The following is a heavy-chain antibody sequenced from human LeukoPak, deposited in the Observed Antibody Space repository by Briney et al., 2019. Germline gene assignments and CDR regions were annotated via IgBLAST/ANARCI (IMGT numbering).Heavy chain of an antibody. Sequence: GRSLRLSCVASGFTFNTYGIHWVRQAPGKGLEWVAGISGDGNNKDYSDSVKGRFTISRDNSKNTLYLQMNSLRAEDTAVYYCAKAAYCTSTSCHFSGYAQRPLDSWGQGTLVTVSS. V-gene: IGHV3-30*18. CDR1: GFTFNTYG. CDR3: AKAAYCTSTSCHFSGYAQRPLDS. D-gene: IGHD2-2*01. CDR2: ISGDGNNK. J-gene: IGHJ4*02.